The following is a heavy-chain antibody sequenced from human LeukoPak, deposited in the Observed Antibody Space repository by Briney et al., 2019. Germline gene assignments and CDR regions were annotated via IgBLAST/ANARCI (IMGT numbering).Heavy chain of an antibody. CDR3: AAEYGTKGEYFQH. CDR2: IWYDGSNK. CDR1: GFTFSSYG. J-gene: IGHJ1*01. D-gene: IGHD2-2*01. V-gene: IGHV3-33*01. Sequence: GRSLRLSCAASGFTFSSYGMHWVRQAPGKGLEWVAVIWYDGSNKYYADSVKGRFTISSDNSKNTLYLQMNSLRAEDTAVYYCAAEYGTKGEYFQHWGQGTLVTVSS.